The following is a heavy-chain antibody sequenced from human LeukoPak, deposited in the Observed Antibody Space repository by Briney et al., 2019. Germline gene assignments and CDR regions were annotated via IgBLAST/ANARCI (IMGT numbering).Heavy chain of an antibody. D-gene: IGHD3-9*01. CDR1: GYTFTGYY. CDR3: ARVKWNPYYDILTGSMAFDY. CDR2: INPNSGST. Sequence: ASVKVSCKASGYTFTGYYMHWVRQAPGQGLEWMGWINPNSGSTSYAQKFQGRVTMTRDMSTSTAYMELRSLRSDDTAVYYCARVKWNPYYDILTGSMAFDYWGQGTLVTVSS. V-gene: IGHV1-2*02. J-gene: IGHJ4*02.